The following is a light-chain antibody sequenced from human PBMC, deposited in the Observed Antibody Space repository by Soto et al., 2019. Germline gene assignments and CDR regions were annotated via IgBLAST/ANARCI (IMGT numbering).Light chain of an antibody. CDR1: NSNVGSNT. Sequence: VLTQPPSASWTPGQRVTISCSGSNSNVGSNTVNWYQQLPGTAPKLLIYYDNLRPAGVPDRISVSKSGTSASLPISRLQSDDEADYHSAASDASVNGRVFGAGTKGTVL. V-gene: IGLV1-44*01. CDR2: YDN. CDR3: AASDASVNGRV. J-gene: IGLJ1*01.